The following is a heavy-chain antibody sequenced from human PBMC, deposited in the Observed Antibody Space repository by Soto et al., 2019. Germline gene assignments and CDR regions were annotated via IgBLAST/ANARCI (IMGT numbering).Heavy chain of an antibody. D-gene: IGHD5-12*01. V-gene: IGHV4-59*01. CDR1: GGSISSYY. CDR3: ARRIVATATFDY. Sequence: SETLSLTCTVSGGSISSYYWSWIRLPPGKGMEWVGYIYYSGSTNYNPSLKSRVTISVDTSKNQFSLKLTSVTAAYTAVYYCARRIVATATFDYWGQGTLVTVPA. CDR2: IYYSGST. J-gene: IGHJ4*02.